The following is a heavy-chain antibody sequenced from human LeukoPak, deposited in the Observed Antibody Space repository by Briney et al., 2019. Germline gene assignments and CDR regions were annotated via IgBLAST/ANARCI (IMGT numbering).Heavy chain of an antibody. CDR3: ARDFNYGDYPYYFDY. CDR1: GFTFSSYA. J-gene: IGHJ4*02. Sequence: GGSLRLSCAASGFTFSSYAMHWVRQAPGKGLEWVAVISYDGSNKYYADSVKGRFTISRDNSKNTLYLQMNSLRAEDTAVYYCARDFNYGDYPYYFDYWGQGTLVTVSS. CDR2: ISYDGSNK. D-gene: IGHD4-17*01. V-gene: IGHV3-30-3*01.